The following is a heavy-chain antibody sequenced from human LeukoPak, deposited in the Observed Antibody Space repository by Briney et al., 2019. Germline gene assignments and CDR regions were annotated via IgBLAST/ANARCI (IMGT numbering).Heavy chain of an antibody. Sequence: TGGSLRLSCAASGFTFSSYAMSWVRQAPGKGLEWVSGISGSGGGTNYADSVKGRFTISRDNSQNTLYLQMNSLRAEDTAVYYCGKLEVSATVGWGQGTLVIVSS. V-gene: IGHV3-23*01. CDR1: GFTFSSYA. D-gene: IGHD2-21*02. J-gene: IGHJ4*02. CDR3: GKLEVSATVG. CDR2: ISGSGGGT.